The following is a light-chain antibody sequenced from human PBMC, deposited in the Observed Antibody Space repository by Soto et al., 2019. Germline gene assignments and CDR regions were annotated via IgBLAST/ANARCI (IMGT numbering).Light chain of an antibody. CDR1: QSIFSS. Sequence: IQMSQSPSSVSASVGDRVTMTCRAGQSIFSSLNWYQQRPGKAPTLLIYAASSLQSGVPSRFRGSGYGTDFALTITSLQPEDFATYYCQQSYNSPPITFGQGTRLEIK. V-gene: IGKV1-39*01. CDR2: AAS. CDR3: QQSYNSPPIT. J-gene: IGKJ5*01.